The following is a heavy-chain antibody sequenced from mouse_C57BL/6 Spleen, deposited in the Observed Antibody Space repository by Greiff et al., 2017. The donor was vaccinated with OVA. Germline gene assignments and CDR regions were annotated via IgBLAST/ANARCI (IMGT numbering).Heavy chain of an antibody. CDR3: ARRGYGSLYYAMDY. CDR1: GYTFTSYW. Sequence: QVQLKQPGAELVKPGASVKLSCKASGYTFTSYWMHWVKQRPGRGLEWIGRIDPNSGGTKYNEKFKSKATLTVDKPSSTAYMQLSSLTSEDSAVYYCARRGYGSLYYAMDYWGQGTSVTVSS. J-gene: IGHJ4*01. V-gene: IGHV1-72*01. CDR2: IDPNSGGT. D-gene: IGHD1-1*01.